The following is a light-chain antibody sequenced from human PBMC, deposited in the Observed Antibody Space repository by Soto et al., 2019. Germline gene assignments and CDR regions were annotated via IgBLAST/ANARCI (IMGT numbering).Light chain of an antibody. CDR2: EVS. V-gene: IGLV2-14*01. CDR1: SSDVGGYNY. CDR3: SSYPSSSPSV. Sequence: QSALTQPASVSGSPGQSITISCTGTSSDVGGYNYVSWYQQHPGKAPKLMIYEVSNRPSGVSNRFSGSKSGNTASLTISGLQAEDEAEYYCSSYPSSSPSVFGTGTKLTVL. J-gene: IGLJ1*01.